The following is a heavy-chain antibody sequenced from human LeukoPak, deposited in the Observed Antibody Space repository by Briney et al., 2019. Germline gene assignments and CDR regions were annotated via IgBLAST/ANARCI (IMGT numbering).Heavy chain of an antibody. CDR1: GYSISSGYY. D-gene: IGHD2-15*01. V-gene: IGHV4-38-2*02. CDR3: ARDRGRGYFDY. J-gene: IGHJ4*02. CDR2: IYHSGST. Sequence: SETLSLTXTVSGYSISSGYYWGWIRPPPGKGLEWIGSIYHSGSTYYNPSLKSRVTISVDTSKNQFSLKLSSVTAADTAVYYCARDRGRGYFDYWGQGTLVTVSS.